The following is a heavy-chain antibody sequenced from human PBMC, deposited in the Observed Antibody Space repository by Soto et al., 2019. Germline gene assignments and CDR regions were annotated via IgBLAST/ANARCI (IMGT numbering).Heavy chain of an antibody. CDR1: GFTFSMYA. J-gene: IGHJ4*02. CDR2: ISTNGGST. CDR3: VKGEYYYDSSGYYPFDY. V-gene: IGHV3-64D*06. D-gene: IGHD3-22*01. Sequence: PGGSLGLSCSAPGFTFSMYAMHWVRQAPGKGLEYVSSISTNGGSTHYADSVKGRFTISRDNSKNTQYLQMSSLRADDTAVYYCVKGEYYYDSSGYYPFDYWGQGT.